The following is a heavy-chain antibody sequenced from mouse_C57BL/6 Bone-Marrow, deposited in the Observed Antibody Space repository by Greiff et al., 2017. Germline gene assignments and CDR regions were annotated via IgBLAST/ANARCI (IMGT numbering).Heavy chain of an antibody. J-gene: IGHJ1*03. CDR3: GREDCGNFDV. CDR1: GYTFTSYW. CDR2: IDPSNSYT. Sequence: QVQLQQPGAELVMPGASVKLSCKASGYTFTSYWMHWVKQRPGQGLEWIGEIDPSNSYTNSNQKFKGKSTLTVDKSSSPAYMQLSSLTSEDAAVYWCGREDCGNFDVWGTGTTVTVSS. V-gene: IGHV1-69*01.